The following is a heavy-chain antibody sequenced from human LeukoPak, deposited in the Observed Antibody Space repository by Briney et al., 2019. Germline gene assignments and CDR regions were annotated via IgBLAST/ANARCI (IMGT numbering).Heavy chain of an antibody. V-gene: IGHV4-59*11. D-gene: IGHD6-6*01. CDR1: GGSISSHY. J-gene: IGHJ3*02. Sequence: SETLSLTCTVSGGSISSHYWSWIRQPPGKGLEWIGDIYHSGSTNYNPSLKRRVTISVDTSQNQFSLNLSSVTAADTAVYYCARDLSSSDAFDIWGQGTMVTVSS. CDR3: ARDLSSSDAFDI. CDR2: IYHSGST.